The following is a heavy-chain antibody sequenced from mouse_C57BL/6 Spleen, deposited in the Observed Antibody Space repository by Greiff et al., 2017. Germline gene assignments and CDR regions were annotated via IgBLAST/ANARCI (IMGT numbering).Heavy chain of an antibody. Sequence: VQLQQSGAELVRPGTSVKLSCKASGYTFTSYWMHWVKQRPGQGLEWIGVIDPSDSYTNYNQKFKGKATLTVDTSSSTAYMQLSSLTSEDAAVYYCAREAQATQGYFDYWGQGTTLTVSS. CDR1: GYTFTSYW. J-gene: IGHJ2*01. CDR3: AREAQATQGYFDY. D-gene: IGHD3-2*02. V-gene: IGHV1-59*01. CDR2: IDPSDSYT.